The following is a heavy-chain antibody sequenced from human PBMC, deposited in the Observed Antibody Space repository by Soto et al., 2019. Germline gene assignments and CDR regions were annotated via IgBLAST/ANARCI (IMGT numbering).Heavy chain of an antibody. CDR1: GFTFSSYA. CDR3: AKRGGYSNFYYYMDV. J-gene: IGHJ6*03. V-gene: IGHV3-23*01. D-gene: IGHD4-4*01. CDR2: LSGGGSST. Sequence: PGGSLRLSCAASGFTFSSYAMSWVRQAPGKGLEWVSALSGGGSSTYYADSVKGRFTISRDNSKNTLYLQMNSLRAEDTAVYYCAKRGGYSNFYYYMDVWGKGTTVTVSS.